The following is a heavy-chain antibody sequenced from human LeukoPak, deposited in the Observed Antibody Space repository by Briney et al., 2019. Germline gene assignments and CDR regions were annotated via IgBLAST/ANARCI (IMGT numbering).Heavy chain of an antibody. V-gene: IGHV3-30*18. CDR1: GFTFSSYG. CDR3: AKDRTTATTYYYYYYYGMDV. J-gene: IGHJ6*02. D-gene: IGHD4-17*01. Sequence: GGSLRLSCAASGFTFSSYGMHWVRQAPGKGLEWVAVISYDGSNKYYADSVKGRFTISRDNSKNTLYLQMNSLRAEDTAVYYCAKDRTTATTYYYYYYYGMDVWGQGTTVTVSS. CDR2: ISYDGSNK.